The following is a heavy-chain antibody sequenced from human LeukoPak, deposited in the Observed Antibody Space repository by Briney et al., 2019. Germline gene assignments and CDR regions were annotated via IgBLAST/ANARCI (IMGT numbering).Heavy chain of an antibody. CDR2: IFPRTSEV. Sequence: RGASLQISCKDVGNTFGTYWVGWVRQMPGKGLEYMGIIFPRTSEVRYGPAFQGQVTISADKSLSTAYLQWTGLKASDTAMYYCARHTGRPQAGWFDPWGQGTLVTVSA. CDR3: ARHTGRPQAGWFDP. CDR1: GNTFGTYW. V-gene: IGHV5-51*01. J-gene: IGHJ5*02. D-gene: IGHD3-10*01.